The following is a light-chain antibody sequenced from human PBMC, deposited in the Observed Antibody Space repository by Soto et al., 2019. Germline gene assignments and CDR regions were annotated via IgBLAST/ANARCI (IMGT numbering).Light chain of an antibody. V-gene: IGLV2-8*01. Sequence: QSVLTQPPSASGSPGQSVTISCTGTGSDVGGYNYVSWYQQHPGKAPKLIIYEVYKRPSGVPDRFSGSKSGNTAALTVSGLQAEDEADYYCSSYVGTNSYVFGTGTKAPS. CDR1: GSDVGGYNY. J-gene: IGLJ1*01. CDR2: EVY. CDR3: SSYVGTNSYV.